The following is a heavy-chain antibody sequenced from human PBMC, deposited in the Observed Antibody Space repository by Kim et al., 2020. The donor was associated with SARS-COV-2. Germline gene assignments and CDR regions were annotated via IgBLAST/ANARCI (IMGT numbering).Heavy chain of an antibody. J-gene: IGHJ3*02. V-gene: IGHV3-11*01. CDR2: K. Sequence: KYYADSVKGRFTSSRDNAKRSLYLQMNNLRAEDTAVYYCARAFLDAFDIWGQGTMVTVSS. CDR3: ARAFLDAFDI.